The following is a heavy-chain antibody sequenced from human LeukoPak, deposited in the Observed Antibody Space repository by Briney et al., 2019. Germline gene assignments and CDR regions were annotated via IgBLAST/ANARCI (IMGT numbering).Heavy chain of an antibody. Sequence: SQTLSLTCAIPGDSVSSNTATWTWIRQSPSRGLEWLGRTYYRSKWYNDYAVSVKSRITINPDTSKNQFSLQLNSVTPEDTAVYYCARERGSPTWFDYWGQGTLVTVSS. CDR2: TYYRSKWYN. J-gene: IGHJ5*01. D-gene: IGHD1-26*01. CDR1: GDSVSSNTAT. CDR3: ARERGSPTWFDY. V-gene: IGHV6-1*01.